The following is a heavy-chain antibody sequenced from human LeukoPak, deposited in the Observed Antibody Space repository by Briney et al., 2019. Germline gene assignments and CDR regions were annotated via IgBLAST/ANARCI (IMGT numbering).Heavy chain of an antibody. J-gene: IGHJ5*02. V-gene: IGHV4-59*01. CDR2: ISYSGST. CDR3: ARDDYRGVTNFDP. Sequence: PSETLSLTCSVSGGSISPYFWSWIRQPPGKGLEWIGYISYSGSTNYNPSLKSRVAISVDTSKNQFSLQLSSVTAADTAVYYCARDDYRGVTNFDPWGQGTLVTVSS. D-gene: IGHD3-10*01. CDR1: GGSISPYF.